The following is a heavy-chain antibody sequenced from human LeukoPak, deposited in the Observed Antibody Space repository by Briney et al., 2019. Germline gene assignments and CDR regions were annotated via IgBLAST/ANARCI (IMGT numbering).Heavy chain of an antibody. CDR3: AKTDTFALGAFDI. Sequence: GASVKGSCKASGYTFTSYYMHWVRQAPGQGLEWMGIINPSGGSTSYAQKFQGRVTMTRDTSTSTVYMELSSLRSEDTAVYYCAKTDTFALGAFDIWGQGTMVTVSS. J-gene: IGHJ3*02. CDR2: INPSGGST. V-gene: IGHV1-46*01. D-gene: IGHD5-18*01. CDR1: GYTFTSYY.